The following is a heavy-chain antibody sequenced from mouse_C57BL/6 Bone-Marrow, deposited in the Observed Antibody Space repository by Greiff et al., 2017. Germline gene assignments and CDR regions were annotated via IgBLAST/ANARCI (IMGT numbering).Heavy chain of an antibody. J-gene: IGHJ4*01. CDR3: AREGGRGDY. V-gene: IGHV5-4*01. CDR1: GFTFSSYA. CDR2: ISDGGSYT. D-gene: IGHD3-3*01. Sequence: EVQLVESGGGLVKPGGSLKLSCAASGFTFSSYAMSWVRQTPEKRLEWVATISDGGSYTYYPDNVKGRFTISRDNAKNNLYLQMSHLKAENTAMYYCAREGGRGDYWGQGTSVTVSS.